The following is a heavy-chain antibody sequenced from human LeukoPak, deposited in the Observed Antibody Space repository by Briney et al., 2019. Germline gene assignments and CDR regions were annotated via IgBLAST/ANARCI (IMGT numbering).Heavy chain of an antibody. D-gene: IGHD1-14*01. CDR1: GYTFTSYA. Sequence: ASVKVSCEASGYTFTSYAISWVRQAPGQGLEWMGGIIPIFGTANYAQKFQGRVTITADESTSTAYMELSSLRSEDTAVYYCASHRGVDLSPRHDYWGQGTLVTVSS. V-gene: IGHV1-69*13. J-gene: IGHJ4*02. CDR2: IIPIFGTA. CDR3: ASHRGVDLSPRHDY.